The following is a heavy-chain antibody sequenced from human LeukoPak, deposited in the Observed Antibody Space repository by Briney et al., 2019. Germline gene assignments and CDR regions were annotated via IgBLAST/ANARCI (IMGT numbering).Heavy chain of an antibody. Sequence: SETLSLTCTVSGGSISSGDYYWSWIRQPPGKGLEWIGYIYYSGSTYYNPSLKSRVTISVDTSKNQFSLKLSSVTAADTAVYYCAREGEGYSYGYYFDHWGQGTLVTVSS. D-gene: IGHD5-18*01. CDR2: IYYSGST. V-gene: IGHV4-30-4*01. CDR3: AREGEGYSYGYYFDH. J-gene: IGHJ4*02. CDR1: GGSISSGDYY.